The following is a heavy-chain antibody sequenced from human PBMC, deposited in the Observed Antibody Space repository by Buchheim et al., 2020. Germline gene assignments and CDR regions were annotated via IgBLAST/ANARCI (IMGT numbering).Heavy chain of an antibody. D-gene: IGHD3-9*01. V-gene: IGHV3-53*02. CDR3: ARSPYDISTGSYYYYGVDV. J-gene: IGHJ6*02. Sequence: EVQLVETGGGLIQPGGSLRLSCAASGLTVSSNYMSWVRQAPGKGLEWVSIIYSGGSTYYADSVKGRFSISRDKSKNTLYLQMNSLRAEDTAVYYCARSPYDISTGSYYYYGVDVWGQGTT. CDR1: GLTVSSNY. CDR2: IYSGGST.